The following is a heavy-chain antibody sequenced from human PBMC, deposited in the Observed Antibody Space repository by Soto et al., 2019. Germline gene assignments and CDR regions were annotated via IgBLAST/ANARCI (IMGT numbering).Heavy chain of an antibody. V-gene: IGHV1-2*04. CDR3: ARDRSIVVVPAAMPDYYFGY. D-gene: IGHD2-2*01. CDR1: GYTFSGYY. CDR2: INPNSGGT. J-gene: IGHJ4*02. Sequence: ASVKLSCKASGYTFSGYYMHWVRQAPGQGLEWMGWINPNSGGTNYAQKFQGWVTMTRDTSISTAYMELSRLRSDDTAVYYCARDRSIVVVPAAMPDYYFGYWGQGTLGTVSS.